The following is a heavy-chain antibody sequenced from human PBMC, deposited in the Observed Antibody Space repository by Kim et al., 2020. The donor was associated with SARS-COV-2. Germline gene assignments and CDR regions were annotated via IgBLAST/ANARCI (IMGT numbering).Heavy chain of an antibody. V-gene: IGHV3-30*03. CDR2: ISYDGSNK. J-gene: IGHJ4*02. CDR3: ARLAIAAPADY. D-gene: IGHD6-13*01. Sequence: GGSLRLSCAASGFTFSDYDMHWVRQAPGKGLEWVAVISYDGSNKYYADSVKGRFAISRDNSKNTLYVQMNSLRPEDTALYYCARLAIAAPADYWSPGTLVTVSS. CDR1: GFTFSDYD.